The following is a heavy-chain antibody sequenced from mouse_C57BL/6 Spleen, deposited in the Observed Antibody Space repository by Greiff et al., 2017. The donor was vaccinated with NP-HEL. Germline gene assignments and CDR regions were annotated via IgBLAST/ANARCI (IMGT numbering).Heavy chain of an antibody. CDR3: ARDDYFAY. V-gene: IGHV5-4*01. CDR2: ISDGGSYT. Sequence: EVKVVESGGGLVKPGGSLKLSCAASGFTFSSYAMSWVRQTPEKRLEWVATISDGGSYTYYPDNVKGRFTISRDNAKNNLYLQMSHLKSEDTAMYYCARDDYFAYWGQGTLVTVSA. J-gene: IGHJ3*01. CDR1: GFTFSSYA. D-gene: IGHD2-4*01.